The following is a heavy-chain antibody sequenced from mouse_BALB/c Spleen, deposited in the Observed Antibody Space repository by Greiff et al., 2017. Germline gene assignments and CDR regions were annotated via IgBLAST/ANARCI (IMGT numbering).Heavy chain of an antibody. V-gene: IGHV1-87*01. D-gene: IGHD2-3*01. J-gene: IGHJ3*01. CDR1: GYTFTSYW. CDR3: ARLDYDGRFAY. CDR2: IYPGDGDT. Sequence: VQLQQSGAELARPGASVKLSCKASGYTFTSYWMQWVKQRPGQGLEWIGAIYPGDGDTRYTQKFKGKATLTADKSSSTAYMQLSSLASEDSAVYYCARLDYDGRFAYWGQGTLVTVSA.